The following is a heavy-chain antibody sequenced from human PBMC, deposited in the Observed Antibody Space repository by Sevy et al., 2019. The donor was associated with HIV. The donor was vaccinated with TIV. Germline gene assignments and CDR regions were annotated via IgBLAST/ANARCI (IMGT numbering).Heavy chain of an antibody. CDR2: MRKDGLTT. V-gene: IGHV3-30*02. Sequence: GSLRLSCAASIFTFNIYGMQWVRQAPGKGLEWVAYMRKDGLTTYYADSVKGRFTISRDSSKNTLYLQMNSLRIEDAALYYCTRETTYCDASGPVPGDIWGQGTMVTVSS. CDR3: TRETTYCDASGPVPGDI. J-gene: IGHJ3*02. CDR1: IFTFNIYG. D-gene: IGHD2-21*01.